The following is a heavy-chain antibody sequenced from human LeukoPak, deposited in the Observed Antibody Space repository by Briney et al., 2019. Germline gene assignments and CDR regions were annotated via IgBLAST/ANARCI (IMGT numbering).Heavy chain of an antibody. CDR3: ARGPFRYCSSTSCYRGQFDY. V-gene: IGHV4-34*01. CDR2: INHSGST. CDR1: GGSFSGYY. D-gene: IGHD2-2*01. J-gene: IGHJ4*02. Sequence: PSETLSLTCTVYGGSFSGYYWSWIRQPPGKGLEWIGEINHSGSTNYNPSLKSRVTISVDTSKNQFSLKLSSVTAADTAVYYCARGPFRYCSSTSCYRGQFDYWGQGTLVTVSS.